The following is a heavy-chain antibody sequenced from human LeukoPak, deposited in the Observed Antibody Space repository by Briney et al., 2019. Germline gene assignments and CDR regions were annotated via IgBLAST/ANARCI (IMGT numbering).Heavy chain of an antibody. CDR2: ISWNSGST. CDR3: TKDRVWFGELHPIGMDV. V-gene: IGHV3-9*01. Sequence: PGGSLRLSCAASGFTFDDYAMHWVRQAPGKGLEWVSCISWNSGSTGYADSVKGRFTISRDNAKNSLYLQMNSLRPEDTALYYCTKDRVWFGELHPIGMDVWGQGTTVTVFS. J-gene: IGHJ6*02. D-gene: IGHD3-10*01. CDR1: GFTFDDYA.